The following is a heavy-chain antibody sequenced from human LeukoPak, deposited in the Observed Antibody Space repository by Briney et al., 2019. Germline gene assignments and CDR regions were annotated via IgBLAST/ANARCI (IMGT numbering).Heavy chain of an antibody. CDR2: IIPIFGTA. CDR3: ASRGSGWYLGGGQYYYYMDV. J-gene: IGHJ6*03. V-gene: IGHV1-69*05. Sequence: SVKVSCKASGGTFSSYAISWVRQAPGQGLEWMGGIIPIFGTANYAQKFQGRVTITTDESTSTAYMELSSLRSEDTAVYYCASRGSGWYLGGGQYYYYMDVWGKGTTVTVSS. CDR1: GGTFSSYA. D-gene: IGHD6-19*01.